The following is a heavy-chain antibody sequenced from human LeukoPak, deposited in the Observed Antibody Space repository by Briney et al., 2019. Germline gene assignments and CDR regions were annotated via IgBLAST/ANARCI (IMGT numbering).Heavy chain of an antibody. CDR2: IKQDGSEK. Sequence: GGSLRLSCAASGFTFSSYWMSWVRQAPGKGLEWVANIKQDGSEKYYVDSVKGRFTISRDNAKNSLYMQMNTLKIEDTAVYYCARDNVNYYAPDYWGQGTLVTVSS. CDR1: GFTFSSYW. CDR3: ARDNVNYYAPDY. D-gene: IGHD1-7*01. V-gene: IGHV3-7*03. J-gene: IGHJ4*02.